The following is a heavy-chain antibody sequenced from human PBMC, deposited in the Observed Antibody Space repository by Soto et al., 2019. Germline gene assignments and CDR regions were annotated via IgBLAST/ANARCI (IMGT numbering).Heavy chain of an antibody. J-gene: IGHJ3*02. Sequence: QVQLQQWGAGLLKPSETLSLTCAVYGGSFSGYYWSWVRQPPGKGLEWMGEINHSGSTNYNPSLKSRVTISVDTSKNPFSLKLSSVTAADTAVYYCARGTWVRSAFDIWGQGTMVTVSS. CDR1: GGSFSGYY. CDR3: ARGTWVRSAFDI. V-gene: IGHV4-34*01. CDR2: INHSGST. D-gene: IGHD3-10*01.